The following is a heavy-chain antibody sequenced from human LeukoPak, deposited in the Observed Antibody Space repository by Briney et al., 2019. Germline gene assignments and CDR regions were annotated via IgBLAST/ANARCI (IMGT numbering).Heavy chain of an antibody. CDR1: GGTFSSYA. CDR3: ARDRFTIFGVVNDAFDI. CDR2: IIPIFGTA. D-gene: IGHD3-3*01. J-gene: IGHJ3*02. V-gene: IGHV1-69*05. Sequence: SVKVSCKASGGTFSSYAISWVRQAPGQGLERMGGIIPIFGTANYAQKFQGRVTITTDESTSTAYMELSSLRSEDTAVYYCARDRFTIFGVVNDAFDIWGQGTMVTVSS.